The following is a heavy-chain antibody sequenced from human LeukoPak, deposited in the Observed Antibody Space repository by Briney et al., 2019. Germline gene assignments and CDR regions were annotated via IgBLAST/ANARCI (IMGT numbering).Heavy chain of an antibody. J-gene: IGHJ4*02. CDR1: GGSFSGHY. Sequence: SETLSLTCAVYGGSFSGHYWSWIRQPPGKGLEWIGSIYYSGSTYYNPSLKSRVTISVDTSKNQFSLKLSSVTAADTAVYYCASSGRRPFEYSSSLGRFDYWGQGTLVTVSS. CDR2: IYYSGST. D-gene: IGHD6-6*01. CDR3: ASSGRRPFEYSSSLGRFDY. V-gene: IGHV4-34*01.